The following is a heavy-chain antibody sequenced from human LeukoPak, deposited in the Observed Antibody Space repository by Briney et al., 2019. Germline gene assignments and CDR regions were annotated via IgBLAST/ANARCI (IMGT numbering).Heavy chain of an antibody. V-gene: IGHV4-34*01. CDR1: GGSFSGYY. CDR3: ARDQVTATDPSFDY. J-gene: IGHJ4*02. D-gene: IGHD5-12*01. CDR2: INHSGST. Sequence: PSETLSLTCAVYGGSFSGYYWSWIRQPPGKGLEWIGEINHSGSTNYNPSLKSRVTISVDTSKNQFSLKLSSVTAADTAVYYCARDQVTATDPSFDYWGQGTLVTVSS.